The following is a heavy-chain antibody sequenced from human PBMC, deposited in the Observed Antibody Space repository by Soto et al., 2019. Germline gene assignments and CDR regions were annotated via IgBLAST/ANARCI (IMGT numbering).Heavy chain of an antibody. CDR3: AKDLGGYSGYDYVLGYYYYGLDV. Sequence: QVQLVESGGGVVQPGRSLRLSCAASGFTFSSYGMHWVRQAPGKGLEWVAVISYDGSNKYYADSVKGRFTITRDNSKNALYMQLRRLRAEDTAVYYCAKDLGGYSGYDYVLGYYYYGLDVWGKGTTVTVSS. V-gene: IGHV3-30*18. J-gene: IGHJ6*04. CDR1: GFTFSSYG. CDR2: ISYDGSNK. D-gene: IGHD5-12*01.